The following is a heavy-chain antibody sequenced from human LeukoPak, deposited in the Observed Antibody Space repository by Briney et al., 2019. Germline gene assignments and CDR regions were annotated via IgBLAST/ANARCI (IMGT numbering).Heavy chain of an antibody. V-gene: IGHV1-2*06. CDR1: GYTFTGYY. CDR3: ARAGLSLGYRTDY. D-gene: IGHD5-12*01. Sequence: ASVKVSCKASGYTFTGYYMHWVRQAPGQGLEWMGRINPNRGGTNYAQKFQGRVTMTRDTSISTAYMELSRLKSDDTAVYYCARAGLSLGYRTDYWGQGTLVTVSS. J-gene: IGHJ4*02. CDR2: INPNRGGT.